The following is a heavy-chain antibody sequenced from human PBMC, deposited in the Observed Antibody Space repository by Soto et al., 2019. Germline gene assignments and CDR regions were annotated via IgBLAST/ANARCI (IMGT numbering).Heavy chain of an antibody. V-gene: IGHV3-33*01. J-gene: IGHJ6*02. CDR1: GFTFSSYG. CDR3: ARDPGNGDGMDV. Sequence: QVQLVESGGGVVQPGRSLRLSCAASGFTFSSYGMHWVRQAPGKGLEWVAVIWYDGSNKYYADSVKGRFTISRDNSKNTLYLQMNSLRAEDTAVYYCARDPGNGDGMDVWGQGTTVTVSS. CDR2: IWYDGSNK. D-gene: IGHD3-10*01.